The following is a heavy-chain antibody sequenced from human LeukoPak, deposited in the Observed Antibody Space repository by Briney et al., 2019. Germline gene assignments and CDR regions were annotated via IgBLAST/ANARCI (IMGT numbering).Heavy chain of an antibody. CDR2: VSGSATKT. CDR1: GFTFSSYA. D-gene: IGHD3-22*01. J-gene: IGHJ4*02. CDR3: AKDRRAMIIPTGGFD. V-gene: IGHV3-23*01. Sequence: PGGSLRLSCAASGFTFSSYAMSWVRQAPGKGLEWVSGVSGSATKTYYADSAKGRFTISRDKSKATLYLHMNNLRAEDTAVYYCAKDRRAMIIPTGGFDWGQGTLVTVSS.